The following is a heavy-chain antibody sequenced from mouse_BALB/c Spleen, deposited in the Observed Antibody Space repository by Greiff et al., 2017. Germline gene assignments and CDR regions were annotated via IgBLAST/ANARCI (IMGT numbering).Heavy chain of an antibody. D-gene: IGHD1-2*01. V-gene: IGHV2-6-7*01. CDR3: ARAAHYYGSYWYFDV. CDR1: GFSLTGYG. J-gene: IGHJ1*01. CDR2: IWGDGST. Sequence: VKLMESGPGLVAPSQSLSITCTVSGFSLTGYGVNWVRQPPGKGLEWLGMIWGDGSTDYNSALKSRLSISKDNSKSQVFLKMNSLQTDDTARYYCARAAHYYGSYWYFDVWGAGTTVTVSS.